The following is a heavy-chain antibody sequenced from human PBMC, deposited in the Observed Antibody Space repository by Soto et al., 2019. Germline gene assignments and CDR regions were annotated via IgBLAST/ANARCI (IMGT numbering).Heavy chain of an antibody. CDR2: IVSDGSAK. J-gene: IGHJ3*02. CDR1: GFPFSTYG. CDR3: ARDDAFGNENGFDI. D-gene: IGHD1-1*01. Sequence: QVQLVESGGGVVQPGTSLRLSCAVSGFPFSTYGFHWVRQPPGKGLEWVAVIVSDGSAKYHADSVEGRFTISRDNSKDTLYLQMNSLRAEDTAVYYCARDDAFGNENGFDIWVQGTMVTVSS. V-gene: IGHV3-33*01.